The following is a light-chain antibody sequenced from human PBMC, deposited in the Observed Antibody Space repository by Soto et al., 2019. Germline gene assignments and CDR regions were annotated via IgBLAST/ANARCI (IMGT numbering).Light chain of an antibody. CDR3: QQYGVTPPNS. Sequence: EIVLTQSPGTLSLSPGERATLSCRASQIVSSTYLAWFQQKPGQAPRLLIYGASTRATGIPDRFSGSGSGTDSTLTISGLEPEDFALYYCQQYGVTPPNSFGGGTKVDIK. CDR1: QIVSSTY. V-gene: IGKV3-20*01. J-gene: IGKJ4*01. CDR2: GAS.